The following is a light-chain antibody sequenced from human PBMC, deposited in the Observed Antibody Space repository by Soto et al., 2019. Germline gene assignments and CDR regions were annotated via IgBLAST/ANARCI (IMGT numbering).Light chain of an antibody. CDR2: GAS. J-gene: IGKJ4*01. Sequence: ENVMTQSPAALSVSPGERATLSCRASQSVNSNLAWYQRKPGQAPRLLLYGASTRATGIPARFSGSASGTEFTLTISSLQSEDSAGSYCQQYNDWPLTFGGGTKVEIK. V-gene: IGKV3-15*01. CDR1: QSVNSN. CDR3: QQYNDWPLT.